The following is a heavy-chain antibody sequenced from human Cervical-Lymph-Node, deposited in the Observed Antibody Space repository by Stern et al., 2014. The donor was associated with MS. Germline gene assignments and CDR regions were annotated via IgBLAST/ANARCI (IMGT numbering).Heavy chain of an antibody. J-gene: IGHJ4*02. Sequence: QVQLQESGPGLVKPSETLSLTCTVSGGSISSSTYYWAWIRQPPGKGLEWIGDFYYSGFTYSHPSLKSRLTLSVDLSKNQFSLKLSSVTAADTAIYYCARHDSVPRPSQLYSARDRGPGYFDYWGQGTLVTVSS. CDR3: ARHDSVPRPSQLYSARDRGPGYFDY. D-gene: IGHD1-26*01. CDR2: FYYSGFT. V-gene: IGHV4-39*01. CDR1: GGSISSSTYY.